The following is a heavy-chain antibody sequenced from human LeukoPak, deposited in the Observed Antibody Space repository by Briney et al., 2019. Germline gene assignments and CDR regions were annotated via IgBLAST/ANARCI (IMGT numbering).Heavy chain of an antibody. CDR2: IHPNNGDT. CDR3: ARDGPAQMVDLDY. Sequence: ASVKVSCKASGYTFSGTGWYLYWLRQAPGQGLECMGWIHPNNGDTAYARKFEGRVAMTRDTSISTAYMELRRLRPDDTAVYFCARDGPAQMVDLDYWGQGTLVTVSS. D-gene: IGHD3-10*01. CDR1: GYTFSGTGWY. J-gene: IGHJ4*02. V-gene: IGHV1-2*02.